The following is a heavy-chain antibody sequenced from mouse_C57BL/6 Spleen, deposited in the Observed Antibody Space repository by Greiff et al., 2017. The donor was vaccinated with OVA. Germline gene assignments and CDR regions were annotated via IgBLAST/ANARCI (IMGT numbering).Heavy chain of an antibody. CDR1: GYAFSSSW. D-gene: IGHD2-5*01. CDR2: IYPGDGDT. J-gene: IGHJ4*01. V-gene: IGHV1-82*01. Sequence: QVQLQHSGPELVKPGASVKISCKASGYAFSSSWMNWVKQRPGKGLEWIGRIYPGDGDTNYNGKFKGKATLTADKSSSTAYMQLSSLTSEDSAVYFGARQAYYSNSYAMDYWGQGTSVTVSS. CDR3: ARQAYYSNSYAMDY.